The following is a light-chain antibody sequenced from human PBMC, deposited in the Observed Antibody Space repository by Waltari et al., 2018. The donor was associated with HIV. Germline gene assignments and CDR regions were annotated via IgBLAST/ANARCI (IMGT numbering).Light chain of an antibody. J-gene: IGKJ1*01. CDR3: QQSYSILWT. Sequence: DIVMTQSPDSLSASVGDRVTITCRASQSISSYLNWYQQKPGKAPKLLIYAASSLQSGVPSRFSGSGSGTDFTLTISSLQPEDFASYYCQQSYSILWTFGQGTKVEIK. V-gene: IGKV1-39*01. CDR1: QSISSY. CDR2: AAS.